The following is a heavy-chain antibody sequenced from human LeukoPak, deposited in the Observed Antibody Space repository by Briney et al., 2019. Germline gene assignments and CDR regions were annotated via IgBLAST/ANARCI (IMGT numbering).Heavy chain of an antibody. CDR2: INHSGST. CDR1: GGSFSGYY. V-gene: IGHV4-34*01. Sequence: SETLSLTCAVHGGSFSGYYWSWIRQPPGKGLEWIGEINHSGSTNYNPSLKSRVTISVDTSKNQLSLKLSSVTAADTAVYYCARSRNWGYYYYYYMDVWGKGTTVTVSS. CDR3: ARSRNWGYYYYYYMDV. D-gene: IGHD7-27*01. J-gene: IGHJ6*03.